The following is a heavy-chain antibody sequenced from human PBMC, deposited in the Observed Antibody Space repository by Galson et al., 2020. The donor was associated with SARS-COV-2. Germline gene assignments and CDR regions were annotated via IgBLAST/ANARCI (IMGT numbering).Heavy chain of an antibody. J-gene: IGHJ6*02. CDR3: ARDQGASMGDYGMDV. CDR1: GFTFSGYS. D-gene: IGHD3-16*01. CDR2: ISSSRSTI. V-gene: IGHV3-48*02. Sequence: GESLKISCGGSGFTFSGYSMNWVRQAPGKGLEWVAFISSSRSTIYYADSVKGRFTISRDNAMNSVYLQMNSLRDEDTAVYHCARDQGASMGDYGMDVWGQGTTVSVSS.